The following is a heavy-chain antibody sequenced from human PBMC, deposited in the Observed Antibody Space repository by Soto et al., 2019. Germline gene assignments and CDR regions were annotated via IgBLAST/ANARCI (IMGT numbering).Heavy chain of an antibody. V-gene: IGHV1-24*01. Sequence: QVQLVQSGAEVKKPGASVKVSCKVSGYTLTELSMHWVRQAPGKGLEWMGGFDPEDGETIYAQKFQGRVTMTEDTSRDTAYLELSSVRSEDTAVYFCATGREGWQSVAGNYYCYYGMEVWGQGTTVTVSS. CDR2: FDPEDGET. J-gene: IGHJ6*02. D-gene: IGHD6-19*01. CDR1: GYTLTELS. CDR3: ATGREGWQSVAGNYYCYYGMEV.